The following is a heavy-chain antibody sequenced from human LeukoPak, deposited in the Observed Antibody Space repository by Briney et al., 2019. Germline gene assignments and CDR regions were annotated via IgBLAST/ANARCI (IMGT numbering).Heavy chain of an antibody. J-gene: IGHJ4*02. CDR3: ARLSVSSGWDLDY. V-gene: IGHV4-34*01. CDR2: INHSGST. D-gene: IGHD6-19*01. CDR1: GGSFSGYY. Sequence: SETLSLTCAVYGGSFSGYYWSWIRQPPGKGLEWIGEINHSGSTNYNPSLKSRVTISVDTSKNQFSLKLSSVTAADTAAYYCARLSVSSGWDLDYWGQGTLVTVSS.